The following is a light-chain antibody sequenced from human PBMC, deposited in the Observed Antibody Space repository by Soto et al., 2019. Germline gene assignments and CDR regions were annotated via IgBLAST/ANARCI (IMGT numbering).Light chain of an antibody. CDR3: SSYTSSNTPYV. CDR2: EVT. J-gene: IGLJ1*01. CDR1: ISDVGAYNF. Sequence: QSLRTHPASVCASPGQSITISCTGSISDVGAYNFVSWYQHHPGKAPKLILYEVTTHPSGVSSRFSGSKSGNKASLTISGLQADDAANYYCSSYTSSNTPYVFGTGTKVTV. V-gene: IGLV2-14*01.